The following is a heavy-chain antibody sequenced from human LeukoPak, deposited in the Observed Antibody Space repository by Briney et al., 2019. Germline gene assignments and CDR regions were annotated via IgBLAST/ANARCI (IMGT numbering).Heavy chain of an antibody. J-gene: IGHJ4*02. CDR1: GGSISSYY. CDR3: AGDTAMVKTFDY. V-gene: IGHV4-4*07. CDR2: IYNSGST. Sequence: SETLSLTCTVSGGSISSYYWSWIRQPAGKGLEWIGRIYNSGSTNYNPSLKSRVTMSVDPSKNQFSLKLSSVTAADTAVYYCAGDTAMVKTFDYWGQGTLVTVSS. D-gene: IGHD5-18*01.